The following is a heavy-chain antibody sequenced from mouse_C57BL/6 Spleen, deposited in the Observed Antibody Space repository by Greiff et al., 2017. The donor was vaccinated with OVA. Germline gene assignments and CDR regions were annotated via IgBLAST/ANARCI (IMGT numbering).Heavy chain of an antibody. CDR2: INPSTGGT. D-gene: IGHD1-1*01. V-gene: IGHV1-42*01. Sequence: VHVKQSGPELVKPGASVKISCKASGYSFTGYYMNWVKQSPEKSLEWIGEINPSTGGTTYNQKFKAKATLTVDKSSSTAYMQLKSLTPEDSAVYYCARDIDGSSYGFAYWGQGTLVTVSA. CDR3: ARDIDGSSYGFAY. CDR1: GYSFTGYY. J-gene: IGHJ3*01.